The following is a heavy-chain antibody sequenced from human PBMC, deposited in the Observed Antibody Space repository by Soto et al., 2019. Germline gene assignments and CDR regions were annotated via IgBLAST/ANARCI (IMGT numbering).Heavy chain of an antibody. Sequence: KPSETLSLTCTVSGGSISSYYWSWIRQPPGKGLEWIGYIYYSGSTNYNPSLKSRVTISVDTSKNQFSLKLSSVTAADTAVYYCALWQQLVQGPHAFDIWGQGTMVTVSS. J-gene: IGHJ3*02. CDR1: GGSISSYY. D-gene: IGHD6-13*01. CDR2: IYYSGST. CDR3: ALWQQLVQGPHAFDI. V-gene: IGHV4-59*08.